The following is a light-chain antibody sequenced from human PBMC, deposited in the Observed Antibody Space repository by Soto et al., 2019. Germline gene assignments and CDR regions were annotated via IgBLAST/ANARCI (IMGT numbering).Light chain of an antibody. Sequence: EIVLTQSPGTLSLSPGERATLSCRASQSVSSSYLAWYQQKPGQAPRVLIYGASSRATGIPDRFSGSGSGTDFTLTISRLEPEDFAVYYCQQYGSSPPWTFGQGTKGEIK. J-gene: IGKJ1*01. CDR3: QQYGSSPPWT. V-gene: IGKV3-20*01. CDR1: QSVSSSY. CDR2: GAS.